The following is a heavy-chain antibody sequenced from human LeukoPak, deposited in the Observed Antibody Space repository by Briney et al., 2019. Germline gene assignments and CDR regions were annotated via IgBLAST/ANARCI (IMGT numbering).Heavy chain of an antibody. CDR3: ANLIVVVPAASSVYGMDV. CDR1: GFTFSSYS. CDR2: TSSSSSYI. V-gene: IGHV3-21*01. D-gene: IGHD2-2*01. Sequence: GGSLRLSCAASGFTFSSYSMNWVRQAPGKGLEWVSSTSSSSSYICYADSVKGRFTISRDNAKNSLYLQMNSLRAEDTAVYYCANLIVVVPAASSVYGMDVWGQGTTVTVSS. J-gene: IGHJ6*02.